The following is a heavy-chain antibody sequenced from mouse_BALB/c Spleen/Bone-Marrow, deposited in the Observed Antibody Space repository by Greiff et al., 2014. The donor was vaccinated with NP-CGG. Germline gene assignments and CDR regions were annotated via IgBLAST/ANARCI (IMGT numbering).Heavy chain of an antibody. Sequence: EVKLEESGGGLVQPGGPLKLSCAASRFDFSRYWMTWVRQAPGKGLEWIGEINPASSTINYTPSLKDKFIISRDNAKNTLYLQMSKVRSEDTALYYCAGNGYYGWIAYWGQGTLVTVSA. J-gene: IGHJ3*01. CDR3: AGNGYYGWIAY. D-gene: IGHD2-3*01. V-gene: IGHV4-1*02. CDR2: INPASSTI. CDR1: RFDFSRYW.